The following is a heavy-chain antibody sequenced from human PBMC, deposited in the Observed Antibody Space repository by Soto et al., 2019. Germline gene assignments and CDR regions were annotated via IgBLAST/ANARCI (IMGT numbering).Heavy chain of an antibody. V-gene: IGHV4-59*01. CDR1: GTSIIRYY. Sequence: PSETLSLTCTVSGTSIIRYYWSWIRQPPGKGLEWIANIHYSGTTNYNPSLASRVTLSVDTSKNQFSLKMTSVTAADRAMYFCARYNSYAIDYWGRGTLVTVS. CDR3: ARYNSYAIDY. D-gene: IGHD2-8*01. CDR2: IHYSGTT. J-gene: IGHJ4*02.